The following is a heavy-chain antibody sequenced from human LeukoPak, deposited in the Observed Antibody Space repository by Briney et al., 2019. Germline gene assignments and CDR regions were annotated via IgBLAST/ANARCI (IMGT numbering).Heavy chain of an antibody. CDR1: GFTFSSYE. CDR3: ARDKGIAAAGRGGWFDP. CDR2: ISSSGSTI. D-gene: IGHD6-13*01. J-gene: IGHJ5*02. Sequence: GGSLRLSCAASGFTFSSYEMNWVRQAPGKGLEWVSYISSSGSTIYYADSVKGRFTISRDNAKNSLYLQMNSLRAEDTAVYYCARDKGIAAAGRGGWFDPWGQGTLVTVSS. V-gene: IGHV3-48*03.